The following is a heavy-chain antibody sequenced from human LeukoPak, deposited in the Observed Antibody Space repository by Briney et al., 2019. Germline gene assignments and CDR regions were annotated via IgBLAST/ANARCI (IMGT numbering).Heavy chain of an antibody. D-gene: IGHD4-23*01. Sequence: ASVKVSCKASGYTFTGYYMHWVRQAPGQGLEWMGRINPNSGGTNYAQKFQGRVTMTRDTSISTAYMELSRLRSDDTAVYYCARTNYGGDTCDYWGQGTLVTVSS. CDR3: ARTNYGGDTCDY. CDR1: GYTFTGYY. CDR2: INPNSGGT. J-gene: IGHJ4*02. V-gene: IGHV1-2*06.